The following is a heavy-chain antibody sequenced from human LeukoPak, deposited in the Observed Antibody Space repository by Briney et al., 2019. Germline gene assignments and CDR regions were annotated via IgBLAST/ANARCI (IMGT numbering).Heavy chain of an antibody. Sequence: PGGSLRLSCVAAGFTFNTYAMSWVRQAPGKGPQWLARINGGGRGTYYADSLKGRFTISRDNSKNTLYLQIFTLRPEDTARYYCAKGGLGKEVFDDWGQGTVVTVSS. J-gene: IGHJ4*02. CDR3: AKGGLGKEVFDD. V-gene: IGHV3-23*01. CDR2: INGGGRGT. CDR1: GFTFNTYA. D-gene: IGHD1-1*01.